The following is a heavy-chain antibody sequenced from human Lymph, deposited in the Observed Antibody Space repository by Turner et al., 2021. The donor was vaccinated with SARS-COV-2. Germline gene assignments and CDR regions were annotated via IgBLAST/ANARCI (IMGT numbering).Heavy chain of an antibody. V-gene: IGHV1-69*10. D-gene: IGHD1-1*01. CDR2: TIPIFGIA. J-gene: IGHJ4*02. CDR3: ARDATGPLGY. Sequence: QVQLVQSGAEVKKPGYSVKVSCKASGGPFSTYAISWVRQAPGQGLEWLGGTIPIFGIANYAQKFQDRVTITADKCTSTAYMELSSLRSEDTAVCYCARDATGPLGYWGRGTLVTVSS. CDR1: GGPFSTYA.